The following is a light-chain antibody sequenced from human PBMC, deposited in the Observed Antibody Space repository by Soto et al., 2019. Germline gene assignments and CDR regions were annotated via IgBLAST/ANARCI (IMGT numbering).Light chain of an antibody. CDR2: KAS. CDR3: QQYHNYPVT. Sequence: DIQMTQSPSTLSASVGDRVTITCRASQSINSCFAWYQQTPGKAPNLLIYKASSLQSGVPSRFSGSGSGTQFTLTISSLQPYDSAIYYCQQYHNYPVTFGQGTKLEIK. J-gene: IGKJ2*01. V-gene: IGKV1-5*03. CDR1: QSINSC.